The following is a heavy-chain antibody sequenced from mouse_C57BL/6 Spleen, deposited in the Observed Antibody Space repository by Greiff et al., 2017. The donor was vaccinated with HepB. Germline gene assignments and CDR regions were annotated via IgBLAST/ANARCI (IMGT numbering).Heavy chain of an antibody. D-gene: IGHD2-4*01. CDR2: IYPGDGDT. CDR3: ASRIYYDDAMDY. J-gene: IGHJ4*01. Sequence: VQLQQSGPELVKPGASVKISCKASGYAFSSSWMNWVKQRPGKGLEWIGRIYPGDGDTNYNGKFKGKATLTADKSSSTAYMQLSSLTSEDSAVYFCASRIYYDDAMDYWGQGTSVTVSS. CDR1: GYAFSSSW. V-gene: IGHV1-82*01.